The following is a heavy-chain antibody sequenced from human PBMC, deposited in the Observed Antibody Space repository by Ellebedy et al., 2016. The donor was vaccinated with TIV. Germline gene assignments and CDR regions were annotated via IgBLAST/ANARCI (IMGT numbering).Heavy chain of an antibody. Sequence: SETLSLTXAVYGGSFSGYYWSWIRQPPGKGLEWIGEINHSGSTNYNPSLKSRVTISVDTSKNQFSLKLSSVTAADTAVYYCARAPHHAFDIWGQGTMVTVSS. CDR3: ARAPHHAFDI. J-gene: IGHJ3*02. CDR2: INHSGST. CDR1: GGSFSGYY. V-gene: IGHV4-34*01.